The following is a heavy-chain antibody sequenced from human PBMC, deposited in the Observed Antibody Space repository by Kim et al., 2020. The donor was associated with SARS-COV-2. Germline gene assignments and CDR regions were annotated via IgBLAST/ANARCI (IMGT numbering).Heavy chain of an antibody. Sequence: YYADSVKGRFTISRDNSKNTLYLQMNSLRAEDTAVYYCALGITMVRGPDYWGQGTLVTVSS. CDR3: ALGITMVRGPDY. D-gene: IGHD3-10*01. J-gene: IGHJ4*02. V-gene: IGHV3-23*01.